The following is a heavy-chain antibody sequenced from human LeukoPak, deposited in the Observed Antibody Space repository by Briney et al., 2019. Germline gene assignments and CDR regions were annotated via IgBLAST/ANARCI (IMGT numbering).Heavy chain of an antibody. Sequence: SETLSLTCTVSGGSFNFYFWHWIRQPSGKGLEWLADIDNRGSTQYNPSLRGRGTISVDTSRNHVSLRLTSVTAADTAVYYCARDRRYCSGGSCLYYFDYWGQGTLVTVSS. CDR2: IDNRGST. V-gene: IGHV4-34*01. CDR3: ARDRRYCSGGSCLYYFDY. J-gene: IGHJ4*02. D-gene: IGHD2-15*01. CDR1: GGSFNFYF.